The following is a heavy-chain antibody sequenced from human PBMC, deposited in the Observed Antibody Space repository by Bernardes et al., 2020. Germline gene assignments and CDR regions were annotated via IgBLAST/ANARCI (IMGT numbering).Heavy chain of an antibody. D-gene: IGHD3-3*01. Sequence: SETLSLTCTVSGGSISSSSYYWGWIRQPPGKGLEWIGSIYYSGSTYYNPSLKSRVTISVDTSKNQFSLKLSSVTAADTAVYYCARQSKFHEYYDFWSETPRAVFRGNNWFDPWGQGTLVTVSS. CDR1: GGSISSSSYY. CDR2: IYYSGST. J-gene: IGHJ5*02. CDR3: ARQSKFHEYYDFWSETPRAVFRGNNWFDP. V-gene: IGHV4-39*01.